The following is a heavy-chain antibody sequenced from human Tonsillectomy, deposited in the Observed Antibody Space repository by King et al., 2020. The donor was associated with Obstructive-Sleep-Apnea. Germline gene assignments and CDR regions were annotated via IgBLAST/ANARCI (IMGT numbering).Heavy chain of an antibody. CDR2: ISSRSSTI. V-gene: IGHV3-48*01. D-gene: IGHD5-12*01. Sequence: VQLVESGGGLVQPGGSLRLSCAASGFTFSSYSMNWVRQAPGKGLEWVSYISSRSSTIYYADSVKGRFTISRDNAKNSLYLQMNSLRAEDTAVYYCAREGVSGYDAWFDPWGQGTLGTVSS. CDR1: GFTFSSYS. CDR3: AREGVSGYDAWFDP. J-gene: IGHJ5*02.